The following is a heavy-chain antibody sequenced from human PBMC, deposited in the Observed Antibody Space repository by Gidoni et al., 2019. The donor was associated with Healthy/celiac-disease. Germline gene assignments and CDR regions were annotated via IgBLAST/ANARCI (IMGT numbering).Heavy chain of an antibody. Sequence: EVQLVESGGGLVKPGGSLRLSCAASGFTFRSYSMNWVRQAPGKGLEWVSSISSSSSYIYYADSVKGRFTISRDNAKNSLYLQMNSLRAEDTAVYYCAMGTDVWSGYYTIDYWGQGTLVTVSS. CDR2: ISSSSSYI. V-gene: IGHV3-21*01. J-gene: IGHJ4*02. CDR1: GFTFRSYS. CDR3: AMGTDVWSGYYTIDY. D-gene: IGHD3-3*01.